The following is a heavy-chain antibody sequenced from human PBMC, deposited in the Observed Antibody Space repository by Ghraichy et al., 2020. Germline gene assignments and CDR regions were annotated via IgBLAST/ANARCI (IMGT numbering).Heavy chain of an antibody. V-gene: IGHV1-18*04. CDR1: GYTFHNYG. J-gene: IGHJ4*02. Sequence: ASVKVSCRASGYTFHNYGITWVRQAPGQGLEWIGWVSGYDGRTTYAEGVQGRVTMTTDTSTSTAYMELRSLRSDDTAVYYCARVHAAAGEGGDFRGQGTLVTVSS. D-gene: IGHD6-13*01. CDR2: VSGYDGRT. CDR3: ARVHAAAGEGGDF.